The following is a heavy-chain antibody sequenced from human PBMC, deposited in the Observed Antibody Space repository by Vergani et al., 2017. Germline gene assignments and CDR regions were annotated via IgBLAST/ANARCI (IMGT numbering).Heavy chain of an antibody. D-gene: IGHD4-11*01. CDR1: GGSFTSYH. Sequence: QVQLQQWGGGLLKPSETLSLTCVVNGGSFTSYHWTWIRQSPGEGLEWVGDIDHTGRPDYIPSHKSRLTMSVDKSRNQYSLKLNSVTATDTAIYFCARVNTETNGHLYYYYYMDVWGQGTAVTVS. CDR3: ARVNTETNGHLYYYYYMDV. V-gene: IGHV4-34*01. J-gene: IGHJ6*03. CDR2: IDHTGRP.